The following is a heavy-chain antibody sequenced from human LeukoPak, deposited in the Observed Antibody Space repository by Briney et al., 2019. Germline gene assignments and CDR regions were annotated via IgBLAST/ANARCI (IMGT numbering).Heavy chain of an antibody. CDR3: ARVNINNWHSCDY. Sequence: GASVKVSCKASGGSFSSFAISWMRQAPGQGLEWMGGIIPIFNTTNYAHKFQGRVTITADRSTSTAYMELGSLKSEDTAVYYCARVNINNWHSCDYWGQGTLVTVSS. J-gene: IGHJ4*02. CDR2: IIPIFNTT. D-gene: IGHD1-1*01. CDR1: GGSFSSFA. V-gene: IGHV1-69*06.